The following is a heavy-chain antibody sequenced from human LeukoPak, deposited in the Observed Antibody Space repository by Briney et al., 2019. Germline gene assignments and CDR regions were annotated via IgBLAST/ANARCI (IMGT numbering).Heavy chain of an antibody. V-gene: IGHV1-46*01. CDR2: INPSGGST. Sequence: GIINPSGGSTSYAQKFQGRVTMTRDTSTSTVYMELSSLRSEDTAVYYCARVSSGSRWGFDPWGQGTLXT. CDR3: ARVSSGSRWGFDP. D-gene: IGHD1-26*01. J-gene: IGHJ5*02.